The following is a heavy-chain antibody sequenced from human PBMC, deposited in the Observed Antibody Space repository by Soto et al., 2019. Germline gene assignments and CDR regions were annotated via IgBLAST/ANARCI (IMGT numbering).Heavy chain of an antibody. CDR2: IIPIIGIT. Sequence: ASVKVSCKASGGTFSSYTISWVRQAPGQGLEWMGRIIPIIGITNYAQKFQGRVTMTTAKSTSTAYMELRSLRSDDTAVYYCARTGGYGDYVRYYYYGMDVWGQGTTVTVSS. CDR3: ARTGGYGDYVRYYYYGMDV. CDR1: GGTFSSYT. J-gene: IGHJ6*02. D-gene: IGHD4-17*01. V-gene: IGHV1-69*02.